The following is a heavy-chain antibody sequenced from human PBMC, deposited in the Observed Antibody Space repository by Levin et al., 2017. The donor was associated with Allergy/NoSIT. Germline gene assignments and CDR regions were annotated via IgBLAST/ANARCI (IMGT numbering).Heavy chain of an antibody. Sequence: GGSLRLSCAASGFTFDDYGMNWVRQAPGKGLEWGSGINWKGGRRGYADSVKGRFTISRDNAKNPLYLQMNSLRAEDTALYYCARDKGIAVAGGFDYWGQGTLVTVSS. CDR1: GFTFDDYG. CDR2: INWKGGRR. D-gene: IGHD6-19*01. CDR3: ARDKGIAVAGGFDY. V-gene: IGHV3-20*04. J-gene: IGHJ4*02.